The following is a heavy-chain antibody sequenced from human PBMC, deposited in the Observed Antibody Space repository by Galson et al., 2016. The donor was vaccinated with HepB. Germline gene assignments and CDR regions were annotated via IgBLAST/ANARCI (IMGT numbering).Heavy chain of an antibody. Sequence: QSGAEVKKPGESLKVSCKASGGTFTSYAINWVRQAPGQGLEWMGGIIPIFGSGNYAQKFQGRVTITADEFTSTSYMELSSLRSEDTAVYYCARRTGTWGDNYYYGVDVWGQGTTVTVTS. CDR3: ARRTGTWGDNYYYGVDV. CDR2: IIPIFGSG. CDR1: GGTFTSYA. J-gene: IGHJ6*02. V-gene: IGHV1-69*01. D-gene: IGHD1-7*01.